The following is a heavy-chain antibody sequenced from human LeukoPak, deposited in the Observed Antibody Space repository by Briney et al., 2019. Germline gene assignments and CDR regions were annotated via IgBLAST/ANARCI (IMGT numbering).Heavy chain of an antibody. CDR1: GFTFSNSW. D-gene: IGHD3-10*01. CDR3: AKDRVRGVIIYAFDI. V-gene: IGHV3-23*01. Sequence: PGGSLRLSCAASGFTFSNSWMSWVRQAPGKGLEWVSAISGSGGSTYYADSVKGRFTISRDNSKNTLYLQMNSLRAEDTAVYYCAKDRVRGVIIYAFDIWGQGTMVTVSS. J-gene: IGHJ3*02. CDR2: ISGSGGST.